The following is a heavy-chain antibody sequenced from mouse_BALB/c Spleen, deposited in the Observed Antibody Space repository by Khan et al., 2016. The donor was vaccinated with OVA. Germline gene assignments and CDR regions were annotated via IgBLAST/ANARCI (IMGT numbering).Heavy chain of an antibody. J-gene: IGHJ2*01. V-gene: IGHV3-6*02. Sequence: EVKLLESGPGLVKPSQSLSLTCSVTGYFITSGYYWNWIRQFPGNKLEWMGYISYDGSNNYNPSLKNRISITRDTSKNQFFLKFNSVTTEDTATYYCARGWLVKVDYWGQGTTLTVSS. CDR3: ARGWLVKVDY. CDR2: ISYDGSN. CDR1: GYFITSGYY. D-gene: IGHD2-3*01.